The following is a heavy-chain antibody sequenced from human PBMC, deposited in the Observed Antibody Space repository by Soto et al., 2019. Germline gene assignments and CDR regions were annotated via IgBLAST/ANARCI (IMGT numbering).Heavy chain of an antibody. CDR3: AKDKGGTPYYIDS. D-gene: IGHD6-25*01. J-gene: IGHJ4*02. CDR2: INWNSDKV. Sequence: VLLVESGGGLVQPGRSLRLSCAVSGFNFGNYAMHWVRQAPGKGLGWVAAINWNSDKVAYAGSVLGRFTIFRDSAKNSLHLQMNDLTTEDTALYYCAKDKGGTPYYIDSWGQGILVTVSS. CDR1: GFNFGNYA. V-gene: IGHV3-9*01.